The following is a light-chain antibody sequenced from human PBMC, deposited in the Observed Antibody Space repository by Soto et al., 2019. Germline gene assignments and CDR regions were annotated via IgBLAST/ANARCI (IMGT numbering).Light chain of an antibody. Sequence: EIVLTQSPATLSLSPGERATLSCRASQSVGSYLAWYQQKPGQPPRLLIYDASNRATGIPARFSGSGSGTDFTLTISSLEPEDFAVYCCQQRSNWPPITFGQGTRLEIK. CDR2: DAS. J-gene: IGKJ5*01. CDR3: QQRSNWPPIT. V-gene: IGKV3-11*01. CDR1: QSVGSY.